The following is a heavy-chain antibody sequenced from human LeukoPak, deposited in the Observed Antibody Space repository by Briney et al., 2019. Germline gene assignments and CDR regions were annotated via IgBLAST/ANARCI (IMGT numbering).Heavy chain of an antibody. CDR2: ISYDGSNK. CDR3: ARGHSGSYLDY. Sequence: QPGGSLRLSCAASGFTFSSYAMHWVRQAPGKGLEWVAVISYDGSNKYYADSVKGRFTISRDNSKNTLYLQMNSLRAEDTAVYYCARGHSGSYLDYWGQGTLVTVSS. D-gene: IGHD1-26*01. CDR1: GFTFSSYA. V-gene: IGHV3-30-3*01. J-gene: IGHJ4*02.